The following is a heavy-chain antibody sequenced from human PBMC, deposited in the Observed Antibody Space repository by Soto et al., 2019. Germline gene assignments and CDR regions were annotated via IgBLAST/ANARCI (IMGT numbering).Heavy chain of an antibody. J-gene: IGHJ6*02. Sequence: ASVKVSCKASGGTFSSYAISWVRQAPGQGLEWMGGIIPIFGTANYAQKFQGRVTITADESTSTAYMELSSLRSEDTAVYYCAREVINTAMVWGYGMDVWGQGTTVTVSS. D-gene: IGHD5-18*01. CDR1: GGTFSSYA. CDR3: AREVINTAMVWGYGMDV. CDR2: IIPIFGTA. V-gene: IGHV1-69*13.